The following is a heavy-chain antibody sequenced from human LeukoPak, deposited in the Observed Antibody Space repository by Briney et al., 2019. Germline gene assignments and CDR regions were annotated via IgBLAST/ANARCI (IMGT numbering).Heavy chain of an antibody. Sequence: SETLSLTCTVSGGSISSSSYYWGWIRQPLGKGLEWIGSIYYSGSTYYNPSLKSRVTISVDTSKNQFSLKLSSVTAADTAVYYCARSYSSGWYEAFDIWGQGTMVTVSS. CDR1: GGSISSSSYY. CDR2: IYYSGST. D-gene: IGHD6-19*01. CDR3: ARSYSSGWYEAFDI. J-gene: IGHJ3*02. V-gene: IGHV4-39*01.